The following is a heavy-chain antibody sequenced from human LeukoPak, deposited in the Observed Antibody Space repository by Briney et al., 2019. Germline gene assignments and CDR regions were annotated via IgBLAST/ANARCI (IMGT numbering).Heavy chain of an antibody. Sequence: GGSLRLSCAASGFTFSIYWMSWVRQAPGKGLEWVANIKQDGSEKDYVDSVKGRFTISRDNAKNSLYLQMNSLRVEDTAVYYCARDVVTLVRGVTPRGYGMDVWGQGTTVTVSS. V-gene: IGHV3-7*01. CDR1: GFTFSIYW. J-gene: IGHJ6*02. CDR2: IKQDGSEK. CDR3: ARDVVTLVRGVTPRGYGMDV. D-gene: IGHD3-10*01.